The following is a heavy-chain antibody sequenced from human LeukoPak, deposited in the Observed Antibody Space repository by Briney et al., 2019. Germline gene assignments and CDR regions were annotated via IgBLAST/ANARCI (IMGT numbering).Heavy chain of an antibody. D-gene: IGHD3-10*01. J-gene: IGHJ6*03. Sequence: PSETLSLTCTVSGGSISSYYWSWIRQPPGKGLEWTGYIYYSGSTNYNPSLKSRVTISVDTSKNQFSLKLSSVTAADTAVYYCARDRSPHYYYYMGVWGKGTTVTVSS. V-gene: IGHV4-59*01. CDR1: GGSISSYY. CDR2: IYYSGST. CDR3: ARDRSPHYYYYMGV.